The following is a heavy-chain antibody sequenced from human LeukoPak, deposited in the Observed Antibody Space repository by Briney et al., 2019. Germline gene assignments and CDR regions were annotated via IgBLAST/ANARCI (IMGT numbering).Heavy chain of an antibody. Sequence: SETLSLTCTVSGGSISSYYWSWIRQPPGKGLEWIGYIYYSGSTNYNPSLKSRVTISVDTSKNQFSLKLSSVTAADTAVYYCARGVEVATPFDAFDIWGQGTMVTVSS. CDR1: GGSISSYY. V-gene: IGHV4-59*01. CDR2: IYYSGST. CDR3: ARGVEVATPFDAFDI. J-gene: IGHJ3*02. D-gene: IGHD5-12*01.